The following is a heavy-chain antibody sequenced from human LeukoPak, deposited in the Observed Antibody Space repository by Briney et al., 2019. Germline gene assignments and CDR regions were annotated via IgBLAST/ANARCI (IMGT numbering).Heavy chain of an antibody. CDR1: GFTFRTSA. J-gene: IGHJ3*02. CDR2: IAVGSGNT. Sequence: SVKVSCKASGFTFRTSAMQWVRQARGQRLECIGWIAVGSGNTKYAQKFQERVSITRDMSTSTAYMELSSLGSEDTAVYYCAATGSETDAFDIWGQGTMVTVSS. D-gene: IGHD6-25*01. V-gene: IGHV1-58*02. CDR3: AATGSETDAFDI.